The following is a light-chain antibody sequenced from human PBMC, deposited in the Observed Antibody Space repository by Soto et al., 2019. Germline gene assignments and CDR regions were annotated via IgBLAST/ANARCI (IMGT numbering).Light chain of an antibody. CDR2: EVS. V-gene: IGLV2-14*01. CDR1: SSDVGGYNY. CDR3: SSYTRNSTLV. J-gene: IGLJ2*01. Sequence: QSALTQPASVSGSPGQLITISCTGTSSDVGGYNYVSWYQQHPGKAPKLMIYEVSNRPSGVSNRFSGSKSGNTASLTISGLQAEDEADYYCSSYTRNSTLVFGGGTKLAVL.